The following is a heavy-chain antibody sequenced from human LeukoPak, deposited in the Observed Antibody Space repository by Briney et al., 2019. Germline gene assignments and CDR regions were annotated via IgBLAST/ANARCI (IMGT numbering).Heavy chain of an antibody. D-gene: IGHD5-18*01. V-gene: IGHV3-11*01. CDR3: ARVSGTDLNTAMDDVLDY. CDR1: GFTFSDYY. CDR2: ISSSGSTI. J-gene: IGHJ4*02. Sequence: GGSLRLSCAAPGFTFSDYYMSWIRQAPGRGLEWVSYISSSGSTIYYADSVKGRFTISRDNAKNSLYLQMNSLRAEDTAVYYCARVSGTDLNTAMDDVLDYWGQGTLVTVSS.